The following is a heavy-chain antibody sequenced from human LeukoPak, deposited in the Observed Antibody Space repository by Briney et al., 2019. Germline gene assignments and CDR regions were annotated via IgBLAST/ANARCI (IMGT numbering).Heavy chain of an antibody. CDR3: ARSCRDGYRDFDY. V-gene: IGHV5-51*01. CDR2: IYPGDSDS. J-gene: IGHJ4*02. CDR1: GYSFTSYG. D-gene: IGHD5-24*01. Sequence: GESLKVSCKGAGYSFTSYGIAWVREMCGKGLEWMGSIYPGDSDSRYSPSFQGQVTISADKSISTAYLQWSSLKASDTAMYYCARSCRDGYRDFDYWGQGTLVTVSS.